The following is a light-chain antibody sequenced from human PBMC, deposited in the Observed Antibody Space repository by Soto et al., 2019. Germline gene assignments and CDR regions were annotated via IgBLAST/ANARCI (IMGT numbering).Light chain of an antibody. Sequence: QSALTQPASVSGSPGHSITISCTGTSSDVGGYNYVSWYQRHPGKAPKLTIYDVSNRPSGVSNRFSGSKSGNTASLTISGLQADDEADYYCSSYTSSSTLPYVFGTGTKVTVL. CDR1: SSDVGGYNY. CDR2: DVS. CDR3: SSYTSSSTLPYV. V-gene: IGLV2-14*03. J-gene: IGLJ1*01.